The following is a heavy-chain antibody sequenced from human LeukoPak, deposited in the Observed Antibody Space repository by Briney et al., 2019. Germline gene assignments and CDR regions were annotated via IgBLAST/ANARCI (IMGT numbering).Heavy chain of an antibody. V-gene: IGHV1-2*02. CDR3: ARTYGGNSGGY. J-gene: IGHJ4*02. Sequence: ASVRVSCKASGYTFTGYYMHWMRQAPGQGLEWMGWINPNSGGTNYAQKFQGRVTMTRDTSISTAYMELSRLRSDDTAVYYCARTYGGNSGGYWGQRTLVTVSS. CDR2: INPNSGGT. CDR1: GYTFTGYY. D-gene: IGHD4-23*01.